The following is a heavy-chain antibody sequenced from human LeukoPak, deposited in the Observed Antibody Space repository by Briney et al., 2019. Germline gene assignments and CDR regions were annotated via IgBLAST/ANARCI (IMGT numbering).Heavy chain of an antibody. D-gene: IGHD3-22*01. Sequence: GASVKVSCKASGYTFTSYGISWVRQAPGQGLEWMGWISAYNGNTNYAQKLQGRVTMTTDTSTSTAYMELRSLRSDDTAVYYCARAPAEYYDSSGYPLHSDYWGQGTLVTVSS. CDR1: GYTFTSYG. CDR3: ARAPAEYYDSSGYPLHSDY. V-gene: IGHV1-18*01. J-gene: IGHJ4*02. CDR2: ISAYNGNT.